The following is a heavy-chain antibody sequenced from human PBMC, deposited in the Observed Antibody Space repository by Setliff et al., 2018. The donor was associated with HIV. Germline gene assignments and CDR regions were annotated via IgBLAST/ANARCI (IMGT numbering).Heavy chain of an antibody. V-gene: IGHV1-69*13. J-gene: IGHJ3*02. CDR2: IIPIFGTA. Sequence: SVKVSCKASGGTFSSYAISWVRQAPGQGLEWMGGIIPIFGTANYAQKFQGRVTITADESTSTAYMELSSLRSEDTAVYYCATGSVSRDSGGYDAFDIWGQGTMVTVSS. D-gene: IGHD3-22*01. CDR1: GGTFSSYA. CDR3: ATGSVSRDSGGYDAFDI.